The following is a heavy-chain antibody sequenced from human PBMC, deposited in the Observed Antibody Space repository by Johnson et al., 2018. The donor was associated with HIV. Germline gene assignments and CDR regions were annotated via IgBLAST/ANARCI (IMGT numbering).Heavy chain of an antibody. CDR1: GFTFSSYG. D-gene: IGHD6-19*01. V-gene: IGHV3-7*01. CDR2: IKQDGSEK. Sequence: VQLVESGGGVVQPGGSLRLSCAASGFTFSSYGMHWVRQAPGKGLEWVANIKQDGSEKYYVDSVKGRFTISRDNAKNSLYLQMNSLRAEDTAVYYCARDREEYSSGWAEGRAFDIWGQGTMVTVSS. CDR3: ARDREEYSSGWAEGRAFDI. J-gene: IGHJ3*02.